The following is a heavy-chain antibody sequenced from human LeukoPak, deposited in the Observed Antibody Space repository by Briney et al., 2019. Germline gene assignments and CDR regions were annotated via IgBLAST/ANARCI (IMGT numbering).Heavy chain of an antibody. V-gene: IGHV3-74*01. D-gene: IGHD3-10*01. Sequence: GGSLRLSCAASGFTFSSYWMHWVRQAPGKGLVCVSRINSDGSSTSYADSVKGRFTISRDNAKNTLYLQMNSLRAEDTAVYYCVRTYYYGSGSYYYWGQGTLVTVSS. CDR1: GFTFSSYW. J-gene: IGHJ4*02. CDR2: INSDGSST. CDR3: VRTYYYGSGSYYY.